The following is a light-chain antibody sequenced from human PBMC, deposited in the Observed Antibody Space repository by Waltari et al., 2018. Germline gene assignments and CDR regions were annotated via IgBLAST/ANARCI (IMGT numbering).Light chain of an antibody. Sequence: QSALTQPRSVSGSPGQSVTIPCTGTISDVGGYTYVSWYQQPPGKAPKLMIKEVNKRPSGVPDRFSGSKSGNTDSLTISGLQAEDEADYYCCSYAGSYIFGVFGGGTKLTVL. CDR1: ISDVGGYTY. CDR2: EVN. J-gene: IGLJ2*01. V-gene: IGLV2-11*01. CDR3: CSYAGSYIFGV.